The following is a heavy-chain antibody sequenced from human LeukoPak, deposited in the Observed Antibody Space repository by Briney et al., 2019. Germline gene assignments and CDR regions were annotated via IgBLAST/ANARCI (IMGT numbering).Heavy chain of an antibody. J-gene: IGHJ4*02. Sequence: GGSLRLSCAASGFTFSSYGMNWVRQAPGKGLEWVSYISSSGNTIYYADSVKGRLTISRDSAKNSLYLHMDSLRDEDTAVYYCAGRSSGWSLDYWGQGTLVTVSS. D-gene: IGHD6-19*01. CDR2: ISSSGNTI. CDR3: AGRSSGWSLDY. CDR1: GFTFSSYG. V-gene: IGHV3-48*02.